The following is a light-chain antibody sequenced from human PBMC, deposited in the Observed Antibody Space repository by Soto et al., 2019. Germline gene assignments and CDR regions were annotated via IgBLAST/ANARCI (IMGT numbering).Light chain of an antibody. CDR1: SSDVGSYNL. Sequence: QSALTQPASVSGSPGQSITISCTGTSSDVGSYNLVSWYQQHPGKAPKLMIYEGSKRPSGVSNRFSGSKSGNTASLTISGLQAEDEADYYCCSYARSGTLFRGGTKLTVL. CDR2: EGS. V-gene: IGLV2-23*01. CDR3: CSYARSGTL. J-gene: IGLJ2*01.